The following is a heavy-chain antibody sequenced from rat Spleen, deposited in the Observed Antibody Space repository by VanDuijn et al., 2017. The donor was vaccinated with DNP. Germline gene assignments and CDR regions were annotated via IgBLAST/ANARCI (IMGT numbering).Heavy chain of an antibody. D-gene: IGHD1-7*01. CDR2: ISTGRGTT. CDR3: ARHASFYGYNPYWYSDF. CDR1: GFSVSNYY. V-gene: IGHV5-25*01. J-gene: IGHJ1*01. Sequence: EVQLVESGGGLVQPGRSMTLSCVASGFSVSNYYMAWVRQAQSTGLEWVASISTGRGTTYYRDSVTGRLTISRDNAKNTLYLQVDSLRSEDTATYYCARHASFYGYNPYWYSDFWGPGTMVTVSS.